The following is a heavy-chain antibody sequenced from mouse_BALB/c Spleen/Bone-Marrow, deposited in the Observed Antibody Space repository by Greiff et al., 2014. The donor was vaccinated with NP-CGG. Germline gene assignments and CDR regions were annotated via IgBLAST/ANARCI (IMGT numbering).Heavy chain of an antibody. J-gene: IGHJ1*01. CDR2: IYPGSGST. CDR3: ARYYDYDWYFDV. Sequence: VQLQQSGPELVKPGASVKMSCKASGYTFTDYVISWVKQRTGQGLEWIGEIYPGSGSTYYNEKFKGKATLTADKSSNTVYMQLSSLTSEDSAVYFCARYYDYDWYFDVWGAGTTVTVSS. D-gene: IGHD2-4*01. V-gene: IGHV1-77*01. CDR1: GYTFTDYV.